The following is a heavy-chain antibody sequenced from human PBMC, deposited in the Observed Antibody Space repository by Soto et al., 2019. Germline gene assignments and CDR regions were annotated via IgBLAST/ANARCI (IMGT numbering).Heavy chain of an antibody. CDR1: GGSISSYY. V-gene: IGHV4-59*08. Sequence: SETLSLTCTVSGGSISSYYWSWFRQPPGKGLEWIGYIYYSGSTNYNPSLKSRVTISVDTSKNQFSLKLSSVTAADTAVYYCARRYGYSFDYWGQGTLVXVSS. D-gene: IGHD1-1*01. CDR3: ARRYGYSFDY. CDR2: IYYSGST. J-gene: IGHJ4*02.